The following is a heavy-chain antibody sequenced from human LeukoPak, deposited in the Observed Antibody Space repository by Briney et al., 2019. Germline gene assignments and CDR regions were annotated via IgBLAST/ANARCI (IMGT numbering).Heavy chain of an antibody. J-gene: IGHJ4*02. V-gene: IGHV4-4*09. CDR2: IYTSGST. Sequence: SETLSLTCTVSGGSISSYYWSWIRQPPGKGLEWIGYIYTSGSTNYNPSLKSRVTISVDTSKNQFSLKLSSVTAADTAVYYCATAYHYDSSGYSLDYWGQGTLVTVSS. CDR3: ATAYHYDSSGYSLDY. D-gene: IGHD3-22*01. CDR1: GGSISSYY.